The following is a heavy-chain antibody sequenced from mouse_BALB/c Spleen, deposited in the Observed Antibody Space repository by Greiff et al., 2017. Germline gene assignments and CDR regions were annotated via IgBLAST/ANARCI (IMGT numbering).Heavy chain of an antibody. V-gene: IGHV1S81*02. Sequence: VQLQQPGAELVKPGASVKLSCKASGYTFTNYWMHWVKQRPGQGLEWIGEINPSNGRTNYNEKFKSKATLTVDKSSSTAYMQLSSLTSEDCAVYYCALNFYFDYWGQGTTLTVSS. D-gene: IGHD1-3*01. J-gene: IGHJ2*01. CDR3: ALNFYFDY. CDR2: INPSNGRT. CDR1: GYTFTNYW.